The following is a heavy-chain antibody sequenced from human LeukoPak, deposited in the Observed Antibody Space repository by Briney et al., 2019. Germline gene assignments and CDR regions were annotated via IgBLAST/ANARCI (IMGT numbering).Heavy chain of an antibody. V-gene: IGHV1-24*01. D-gene: IGHD2-15*01. J-gene: IGHJ4*02. CDR3: ATEVYCSGGSCYSSPIY. CDR1: GGTFSSYA. CDR2: FDPEDGET. Sequence: ASVKVSCKASGGTFSSYAISWVRQAPGKGLEWMGGFDPEDGETIYAQKFQGRVTMTEDTSTDTAYMELSSLRSEDTAVYYCATEVYCSGGSCYSSPIYWGQGTLVTVSS.